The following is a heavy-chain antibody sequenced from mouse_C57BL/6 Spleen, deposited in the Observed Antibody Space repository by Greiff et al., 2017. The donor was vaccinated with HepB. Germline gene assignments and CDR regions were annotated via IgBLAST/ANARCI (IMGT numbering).Heavy chain of an antibody. CDR3: ARGVTTADYFDY. CDR1: GYTFTSYT. J-gene: IGHJ2*01. D-gene: IGHD1-2*01. V-gene: IGHV1-4*01. CDR2: INPSSGYT. Sequence: VKVVESGAELARPGASVKMSCKASGYTFTSYTMHWVKQRPGQGLEWIGYINPSSGYTKYNQKFKDKATLTADKSSSTAYMQLSSLTSEDSAVYYCARGVTTADYFDYWGQGTTLTVSS.